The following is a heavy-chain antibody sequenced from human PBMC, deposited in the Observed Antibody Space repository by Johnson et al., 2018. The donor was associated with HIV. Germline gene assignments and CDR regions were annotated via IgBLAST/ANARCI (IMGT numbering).Heavy chain of an antibody. J-gene: IGHJ3*02. V-gene: IGHV3-15*01. CDR3: TTAKWLLGAFDI. D-gene: IGHD3-22*01. CDR2: IKSKTDGGTT. CDR1: GFTFSSYA. Sequence: VQLVESGGGVVQPGRSLRRSCAASGFTFSSYAMHWVRQAPGKGLEWVGRIKSKTDGGTTDYAAPVKGRFTISRDDSKNTLYLQMNSLKTEDTAVYYCTTAKWLLGAFDIWGQGTMVTVSS.